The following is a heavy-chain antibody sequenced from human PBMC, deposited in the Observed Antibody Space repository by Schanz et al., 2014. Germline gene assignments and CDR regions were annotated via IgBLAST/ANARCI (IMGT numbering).Heavy chain of an antibody. CDR1: GFSLNTYG. CDR3: ARPIFDYGEVDY. J-gene: IGHJ4*02. CDR2: IWNDGVTK. V-gene: IGHV3-33*01. Sequence: QAQLMESGGGVVQPGTSLILSCSVSGFSLNTYGIHWFRQPAGNGLEWVAVIWNDGVTKDYADSVRGRFTISRDRFQSTLYLRMSSLRDKATSVCDCARPIFDYGEVDYWGQGTLITVSS. D-gene: IGHD4-17*01.